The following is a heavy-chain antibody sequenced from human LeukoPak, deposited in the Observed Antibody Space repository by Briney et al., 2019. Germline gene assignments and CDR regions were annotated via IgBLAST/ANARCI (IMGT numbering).Heavy chain of an antibody. V-gene: IGHV3-48*03. CDR1: GFTFSSYE. Sequence: GGSLRLSCAASGFTFSSYELNWVRQAPGKGLEWVSYISRSGSTIHYADPVKGRFTISRDNAKNSLYLQMNSLRAEDTAVYYCARTLTFYFDNSGPNDAFDIWGQGTLVTVS. CDR3: ARTLTFYFDNSGPNDAFDI. J-gene: IGHJ3*02. D-gene: IGHD3-22*01. CDR2: ISRSGSTI.